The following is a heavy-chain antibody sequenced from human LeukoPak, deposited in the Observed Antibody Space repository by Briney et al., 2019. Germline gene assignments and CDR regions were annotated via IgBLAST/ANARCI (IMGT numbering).Heavy chain of an antibody. CDR1: GFTFDDYA. J-gene: IGHJ4*02. Sequence: GGSLRLSCAASGFTFDDYAMHWVRQAPGKGLEWVSGISWNSGSIGYADSVKGRFTISKDNAKNSLYLQMNSLRAEDMALYYCAKGGYCSSTSCYMDYWGQGTLVTVSS. D-gene: IGHD2-2*02. CDR2: ISWNSGSI. V-gene: IGHV3-9*03. CDR3: AKGGYCSSTSCYMDY.